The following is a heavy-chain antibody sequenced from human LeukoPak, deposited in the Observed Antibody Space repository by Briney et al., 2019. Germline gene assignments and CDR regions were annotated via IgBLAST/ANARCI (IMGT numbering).Heavy chain of an antibody. V-gene: IGHV3-74*01. CDR3: TRDFYSSSWD. CDR1: GFTFSSYG. D-gene: IGHD6-13*01. Sequence: GGSLRLSCAASGFTFSSYGMHWVRQAPGKGLVWVSRINSDGSGATYADSVKGRFTISRDNAKKMLFLQMNSLRAEDTAVYYCTRDFYSSSWDWGQGTLVTVSS. J-gene: IGHJ1*01. CDR2: INSDGSGA.